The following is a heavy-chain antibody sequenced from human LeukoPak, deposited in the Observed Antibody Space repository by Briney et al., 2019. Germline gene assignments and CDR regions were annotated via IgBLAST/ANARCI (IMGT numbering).Heavy chain of an antibody. Sequence: SETLSLTCTVSGYSISSGFYWGCIRQPPGKGLEWIGSLYHSGSTYYNPSLKSRVTISVDTSKNQFSLKLSSVTAADTAVYYCARVGYGYGVDYWGQGTLVTVSS. D-gene: IGHD5-18*01. CDR3: ARVGYGYGVDY. CDR2: LYHSGST. CDR1: GYSISSGFY. J-gene: IGHJ4*02. V-gene: IGHV4-38-2*02.